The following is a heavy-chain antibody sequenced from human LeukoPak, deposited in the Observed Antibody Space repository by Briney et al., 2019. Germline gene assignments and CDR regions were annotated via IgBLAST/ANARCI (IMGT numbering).Heavy chain of an antibody. D-gene: IGHD6-19*01. CDR3: ARASSGWYTPEDY. J-gene: IGHJ4*02. CDR1: GGSFSGYY. Sequence: PSETLSLTCAVYGGSFSGYYWSWIRQPPGKGLEWIGEINHSGSTNYNPSLKSRVTISVDTSKNQFSLKLSSVTAADTAVYYCARASSGWYTPEDYWGQGTLVTVSS. V-gene: IGHV4-34*01. CDR2: INHSGST.